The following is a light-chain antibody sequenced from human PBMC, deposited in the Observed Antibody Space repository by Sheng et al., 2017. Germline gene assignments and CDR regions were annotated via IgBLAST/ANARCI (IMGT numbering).Light chain of an antibody. CDR3: QQYNNWPLYT. CDR2: GAS. CDR1: QSVSSL. V-gene: IGKV3-15*01. J-gene: IGKJ2*01. Sequence: EIVLTQSPATLSVSPGERATLSCRASQSVSSLLAWYQQKPGQAPRLLIYGASTRATGFPARFSGSGSGTEFTLTISSLQSEDFAVYYCQQYNNWPLYTFGQGTKLEIK.